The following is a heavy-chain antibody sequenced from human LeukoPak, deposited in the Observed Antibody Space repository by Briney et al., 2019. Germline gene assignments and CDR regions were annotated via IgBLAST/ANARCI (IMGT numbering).Heavy chain of an antibody. J-gene: IGHJ3*02. D-gene: IGHD3-10*01. V-gene: IGHV4-34*01. CDR2: INHSGST. Sequence: GSLRLACAASGFTLSSYWMHWVRHAPGKGLEWIGEINHSGSTNYNPSLKSRVTISVDTSKNQFSLKLSSVTAADTAVYYCARRITMVRAAFDIWGQGTMVTVSS. CDR1: GFTLSSYW. CDR3: ARRITMVRAAFDI.